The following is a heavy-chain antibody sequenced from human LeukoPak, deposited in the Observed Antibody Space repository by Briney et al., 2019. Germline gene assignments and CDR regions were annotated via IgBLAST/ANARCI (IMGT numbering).Heavy chain of an antibody. CDR2: IYTSGST. CDR3: ARENSGSYREFDY. CDR1: GGSISSYY. V-gene: IGHV4-4*07. J-gene: IGHJ4*02. D-gene: IGHD1-26*01. Sequence: PSETLSLTCTVSGGSISSYYWSWIRQPAGKGLEWIGRIYTSGSTNYKASLKSRVSMSVDTSKNQFSLKLSSVTAADTAVFYCARENSGSYREFDYWGQGTLVTVSS.